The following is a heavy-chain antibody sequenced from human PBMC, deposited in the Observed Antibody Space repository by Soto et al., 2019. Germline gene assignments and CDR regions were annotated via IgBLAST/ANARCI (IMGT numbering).Heavy chain of an antibody. Sequence: VQLVESGGGVVQPGRSLRLSCAASGFTFSDYAMHWVRQAPGKGLEWVAVVSHDGRNIHYADSVKGRFTISRDSSKNTVSLEMTSLRAQDTAVYYCAKGRRQWLVTSELNYWGQGARVTVSS. CDR2: VSHDGRNI. D-gene: IGHD6-19*01. V-gene: IGHV3-30*18. J-gene: IGHJ4*02. CDR3: AKGRRQWLVTSELNY. CDR1: GFTFSDYA.